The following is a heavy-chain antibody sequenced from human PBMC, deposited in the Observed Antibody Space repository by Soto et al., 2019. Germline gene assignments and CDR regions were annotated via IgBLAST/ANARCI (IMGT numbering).Heavy chain of an antibody. V-gene: IGHV3-23*01. D-gene: IGHD5-12*01. CDR3: ARLQRLPLTSSYSYKYMDV. Sequence: GGSLRLSCAASGFTFSNYAMRWVRQAPGKGLEWVSSITDSGGDTYYADSVRGRFTISRDNSGNTLHLQMNSLRAEDAAIYYCARLQRLPLTSSYSYKYMDVWGKGTTVTVSS. CDR2: ITDSGGDT. CDR1: GFTFSNYA. J-gene: IGHJ6*03.